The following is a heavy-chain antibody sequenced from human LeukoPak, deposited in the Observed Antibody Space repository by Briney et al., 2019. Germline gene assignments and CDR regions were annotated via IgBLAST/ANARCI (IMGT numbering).Heavy chain of an antibody. V-gene: IGHV3-30-3*01. CDR2: ISYDGSNK. Sequence: PGGSLRLSCAASGFTFSSYAMHWVRQAPGKGLEWVAVISYDGSNKYYADSVKGRFTISRDNSKNTLYLQMNSLRAEDTAVYYCARETSAAFDIWGQGTMVTVSS. CDR1: GFTFSSYA. CDR3: ARETSAAFDI. J-gene: IGHJ3*02.